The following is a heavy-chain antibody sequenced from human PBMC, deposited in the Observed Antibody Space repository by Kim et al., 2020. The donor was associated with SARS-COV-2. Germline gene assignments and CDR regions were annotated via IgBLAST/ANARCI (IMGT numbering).Heavy chain of an antibody. J-gene: IGHJ3*02. V-gene: IGHV3-9*01. CDR1: GFTFDDYA. Sequence: GGSLRLSCAASGFTFDDYAMHWVRQAPGKGLEWVSGISWNSGSIGYADSVKGRFTISRDNAKNSLYLQMNSLRAEDTALYYCAKAEGFGELSFSDAFDIWGQGTMVTVSS. CDR3: AKAEGFGELSFSDAFDI. CDR2: ISWNSGSI. D-gene: IGHD3-16*02.